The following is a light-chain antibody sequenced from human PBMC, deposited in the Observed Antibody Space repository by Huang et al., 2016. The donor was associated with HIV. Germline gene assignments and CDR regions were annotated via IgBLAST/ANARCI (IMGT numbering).Light chain of an antibody. V-gene: IGKV3-11*01. J-gene: IGKJ4*01. Sequence: EIVLTQSPATLSLSPGERATLSCRASQSIFNFLAWYQQKPGQAPRLLIYDASNRATGIPARFSGSGSGTDFTLTISSLEPEDFAVYYCQQRGDWPLTFGGGTKVEI. CDR3: QQRGDWPLT. CDR1: QSIFNF. CDR2: DAS.